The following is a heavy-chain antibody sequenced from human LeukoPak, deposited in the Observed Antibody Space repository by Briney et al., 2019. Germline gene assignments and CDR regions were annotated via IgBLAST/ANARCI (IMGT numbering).Heavy chain of an antibody. Sequence: GGSLRLSCAASGFTVSSNYMTWVRQAPGKGLEWVSVIYSGGSTYYADSVKGRFTIPGDNSKNTLYLQMNSLRAEDTAVYYCARKGSSGWDPLDYWGQGTLVTVSS. J-gene: IGHJ4*02. V-gene: IGHV3-53*01. D-gene: IGHD6-19*01. CDR3: ARKGSSGWDPLDY. CDR2: IYSGGST. CDR1: GFTVSSNY.